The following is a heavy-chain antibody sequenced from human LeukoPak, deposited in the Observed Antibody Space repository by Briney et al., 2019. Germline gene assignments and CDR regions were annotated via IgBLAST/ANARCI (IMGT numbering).Heavy chain of an antibody. V-gene: IGHV4-34*01. D-gene: IGHD5-18*01. J-gene: IGHJ6*03. CDR3: VRVGYRYVINDWSRTGLGAYPTKYYYHMDV. CDR2: INPIGST. CDR1: GGSFSDYY. Sequence: SETLSLTCAVYGGSFSDYYWGWIRQPPGKGLEGIGEINPIGSTNYNPSLKSRVTISVDTSKNQFSLKLTSVAAADTAVYFCVRVGYRYVINDWSRTGLGAYPTKYYYHMDVWDKGATVTVSS.